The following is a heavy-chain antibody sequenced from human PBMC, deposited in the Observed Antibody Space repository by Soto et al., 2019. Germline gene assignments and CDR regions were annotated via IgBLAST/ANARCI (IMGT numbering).Heavy chain of an antibody. J-gene: IGHJ4*02. D-gene: IGHD3-3*01. CDR2: IYPGDSDT. Sequence: PGESLKISCKGSGYSFTTYWIGWVRQMPGKGLEWMGIIYPGDSDTRYSPSFQGQVTISADKSIRTAYLQWSSLKASDTAMYYRARRLASYELFDYWGQGTLVTVSS. CDR1: GYSFTTYW. CDR3: ARRLASYELFDY. V-gene: IGHV5-51*01.